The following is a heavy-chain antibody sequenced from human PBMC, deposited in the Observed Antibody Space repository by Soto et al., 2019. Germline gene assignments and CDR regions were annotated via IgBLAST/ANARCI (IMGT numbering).Heavy chain of an antibody. CDR2: IYHSGST. CDR1: GGSISSGGYS. CDR3: ARGGGYCSSTSCYFWFDP. Sequence: NPSETLSLTCAVSGGSISSGGYSWSWIRQPPGKGLEWIGYIYHSGSTYYNPSLKSRVTISVDRSKNQFSLKLSSVTAADTAVYYCARGGGYCSSTSCYFWFDPWGQGTLVTVSS. V-gene: IGHV4-30-2*01. J-gene: IGHJ5*02. D-gene: IGHD2-2*01.